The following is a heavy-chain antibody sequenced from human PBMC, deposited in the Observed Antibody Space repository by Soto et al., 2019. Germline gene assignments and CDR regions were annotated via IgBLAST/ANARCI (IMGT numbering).Heavy chain of an antibody. D-gene: IGHD2-15*01. CDR3: AREGGVVVAAACGMAV. Sequence: QVQLVESGGGLVKPGGSLRLSCAASGFTFSDYYMSWIRQAPGKGLEWVSYISSSSSYTNYADSVKGRFTISRDNAKNSLYLQMNSLRAEDRAVYYGAREGGVVVAAACGMAVWGQGTTVTVSS. J-gene: IGHJ6*02. CDR2: ISSSSSYT. CDR1: GFTFSDYY. V-gene: IGHV3-11*05.